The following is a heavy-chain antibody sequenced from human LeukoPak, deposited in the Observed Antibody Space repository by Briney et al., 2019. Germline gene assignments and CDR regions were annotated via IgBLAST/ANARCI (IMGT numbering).Heavy chain of an antibody. V-gene: IGHV4-4*07. CDR3: ARDGVPVTTTTYYYYGMDV. CDR2: IYTSGST. Sequence: PSETLSLTCTVSGGSISSYYWSWIRQPAGKGLEWIGRIYTSGSTNYNPSLKSRVTMSVDTSKNQFSLKLSSVTAADTAVYYCARDGVPVTTTTYYYYGMDVWGQGTTVTVSS. CDR1: GGSISSYY. D-gene: IGHD4-17*01. J-gene: IGHJ6*02.